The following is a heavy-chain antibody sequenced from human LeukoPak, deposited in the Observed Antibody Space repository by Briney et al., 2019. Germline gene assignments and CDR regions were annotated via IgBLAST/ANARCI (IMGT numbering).Heavy chain of an antibody. CDR2: IIPILGIA. CDR1: GGTFSSYA. J-gene: IGHJ4*02. Sequence: SVKVSCKASGGTFSSYAISWVRQAPGQGLEWMGRIIPILGIANYAQKFQGRVTITADKSTSTAYMELSSLRSEDTAVYYCARDTYYYDSSGLNYFDYWGQGALVTVSS. CDR3: ARDTYYYDSSGLNYFDY. V-gene: IGHV1-69*04. D-gene: IGHD3-22*01.